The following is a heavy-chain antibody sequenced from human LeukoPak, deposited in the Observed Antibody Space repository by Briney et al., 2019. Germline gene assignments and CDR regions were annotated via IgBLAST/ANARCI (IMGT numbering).Heavy chain of an antibody. V-gene: IGHV1-69*01. CDR3: AIFQGTYGDNENDY. CDR2: IIPMINTP. CDR1: GGTFRSYA. Sequence: GASVKVSCTASGGTFRSYAITWVRQAPGKGLEWMGGIIPMINTPKYAQKIQGRVSITADESTSTGYMEVSSLRSEDTAVYYCAIFQGTYGDNENDYWGQGTLVTVSS. D-gene: IGHD4-17*01. J-gene: IGHJ4*02.